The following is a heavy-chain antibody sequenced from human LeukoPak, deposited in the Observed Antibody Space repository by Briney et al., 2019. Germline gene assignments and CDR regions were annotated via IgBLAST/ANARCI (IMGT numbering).Heavy chain of an antibody. V-gene: IGHV1-69*05. J-gene: IGHJ4*02. CDR1: GGTFSSYA. CDR3: ARGGLYSSSSDFDY. D-gene: IGHD6-6*01. Sequence: WASVKVSCKASGGTFSSYAISWVRQAPGQGLEWMGRIIPIFGTANYAQKFQGRVTITTDESTSTAYMELSSLKSEDTAVYYCARGGLYSSSSDFDYWGQGTLVTVSS. CDR2: IIPIFGTA.